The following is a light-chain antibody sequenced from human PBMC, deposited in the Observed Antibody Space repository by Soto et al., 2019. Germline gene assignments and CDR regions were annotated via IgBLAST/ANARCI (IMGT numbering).Light chain of an antibody. CDR3: QQSYSTPRT. CDR1: QSISSY. J-gene: IGKJ1*01. V-gene: IGKV1-39*01. Sequence: DIQMTQSPSSLSASVGDRVTITCRASQSISSYLNWYQQKPGKVPKLLIYAASILQSGVPSRFSGSGSGTDFTLTISSLQPEDFAPYYCQQSYSTPRTFGQGTKVEIK. CDR2: AAS.